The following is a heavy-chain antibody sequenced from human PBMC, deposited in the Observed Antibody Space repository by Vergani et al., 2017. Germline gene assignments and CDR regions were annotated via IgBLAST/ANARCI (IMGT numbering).Heavy chain of an antibody. D-gene: IGHD3-16*01. J-gene: IGHJ4*02. CDR2: ISSSGSTI. CDR1: GFTFSSYE. CDR3: ARDRGELYYFDY. V-gene: IGHV3-48*03. Sequence: EVQLVESGGGLVQPGGSLRLSCAASGFTFSSYEMNWVRQAPGKGLEWVSYISSSGSTIYYADSVKGRFTISRDNAKNSLYLQMNSLRAEDTAVYYCARDRGELYYFDYWGQGTLVTVSS.